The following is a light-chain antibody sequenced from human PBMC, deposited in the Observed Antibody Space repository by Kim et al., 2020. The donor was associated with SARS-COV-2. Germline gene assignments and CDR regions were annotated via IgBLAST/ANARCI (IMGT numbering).Light chain of an antibody. J-gene: IGKJ4*01. CDR3: QQYGSSPLT. CDR2: VTS. CDR1: QSVSSNY. Sequence: EIVLTQSPGTLSLSPGERATLSCRASQSVSSNYLAWYQQKPGQAPRLLIYVTSSRATGIPDRFSGSGSGTDFTLTISRLEPEDFAVYYCQQYGSSPLTFGGGTKVDIK. V-gene: IGKV3-20*01.